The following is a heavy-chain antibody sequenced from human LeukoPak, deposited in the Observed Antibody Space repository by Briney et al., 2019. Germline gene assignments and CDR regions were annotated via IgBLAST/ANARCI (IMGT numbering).Heavy chain of an antibody. D-gene: IGHD6-13*01. Sequence: PSETLSLTCAVYGGSFSGYYWSWIRQPPGKGLEWIGEINHSGSTNYNPSLKSRVTISVDTSKNQFSLQLNSVTPEDTAVHYCAREYSSSWYRGWFDPWGQGTLVTVSS. J-gene: IGHJ5*02. CDR1: GGSFSGYY. CDR2: INHSGST. V-gene: IGHV4-34*01. CDR3: AREYSSSWYRGWFDP.